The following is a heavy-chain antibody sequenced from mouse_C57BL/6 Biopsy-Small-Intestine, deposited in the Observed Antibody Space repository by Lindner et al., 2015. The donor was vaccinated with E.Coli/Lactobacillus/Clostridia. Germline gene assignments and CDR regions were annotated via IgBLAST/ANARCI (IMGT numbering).Heavy chain of an antibody. CDR2: IDPYNDGT. J-gene: IGHJ3*01. Sequence: VQLQESGPELVKPGASVKMSCKASGYTFTSYVMHWVKQKPGQGLEWIGYIDPYNDGTKYNEKFKGKATLTSDKSSSTAYMELSSLTSEDSAVYYCARLDGYYPFAFWGQGTLVTVSA. CDR3: ARLDGYYPFAF. D-gene: IGHD2-3*01. CDR1: GYTFTSYV. V-gene: IGHV1-14*01.